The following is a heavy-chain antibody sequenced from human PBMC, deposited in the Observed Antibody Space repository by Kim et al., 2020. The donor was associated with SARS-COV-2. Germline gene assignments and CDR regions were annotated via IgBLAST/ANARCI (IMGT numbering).Heavy chain of an antibody. Sequence: GGSLRLSCAASGFTFSSYSMNWVRQAPGKGLEWVSSISSSSSYIYYADSVKGRFTISRDNAKNSLYLQMNSLRAEDTAVYYCASWVGATGGRNYYYGMDVWGQGTTVTVSS. CDR3: ASWVGATGGRNYYYGMDV. CDR2: ISSSSSYI. V-gene: IGHV3-21*01. CDR1: GFTFSSYS. D-gene: IGHD1-26*01. J-gene: IGHJ6*02.